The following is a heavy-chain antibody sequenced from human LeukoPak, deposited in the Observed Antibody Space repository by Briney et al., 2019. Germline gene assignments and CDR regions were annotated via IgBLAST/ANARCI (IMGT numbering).Heavy chain of an antibody. Sequence: SVKVSCKASGGTFSSYAISWVRQAPGQGLEWMGRIIPILGIANYAQKFQGRVTITADKSTSTAYMELSSLRSEDTAVYYCARDKPPQEHYYGMDVWGQGATVTVSS. D-gene: IGHD1-26*01. J-gene: IGHJ6*02. CDR1: GGTFSSYA. V-gene: IGHV1-69*04. CDR2: IIPILGIA. CDR3: ARDKPPQEHYYGMDV.